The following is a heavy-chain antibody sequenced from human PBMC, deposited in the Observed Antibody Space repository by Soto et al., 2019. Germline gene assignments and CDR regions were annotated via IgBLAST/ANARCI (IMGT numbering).Heavy chain of an antibody. CDR3: AKGAGYYGSGSQYYYYYYGMDV. V-gene: IGHV3-23*01. Sequence: PGGSLRLSCAASGFTFSSYAMSWVRQAPGKGLEWVSAISGSGGSTYYADSVKGRFTISRDNSKNTLYLQMNSLRAEDTAVYYCAKGAGYYGSGSQYYYYYYGMDVWGQGTTVTVSS. CDR2: ISGSGGST. D-gene: IGHD3-10*01. CDR1: GFTFSSYA. J-gene: IGHJ6*02.